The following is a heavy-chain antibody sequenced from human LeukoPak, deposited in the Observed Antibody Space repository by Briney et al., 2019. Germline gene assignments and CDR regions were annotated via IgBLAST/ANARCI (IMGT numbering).Heavy chain of an antibody. Sequence: PGGSLRPSCAASGFTFSSYAMSWVRQAPGKGLEWVSLMSGTGGTTYYTDSVKGRFTISKDNSRNTVYLQMNSLRVEDTAVYFCAKGSGDTSYSSSDYWGQGTLVTVSS. CDR3: AKGSGDTSYSSSDY. CDR1: GFTFSSYA. CDR2: MSGTGGTT. V-gene: IGHV3-23*01. D-gene: IGHD2-15*01. J-gene: IGHJ4*02.